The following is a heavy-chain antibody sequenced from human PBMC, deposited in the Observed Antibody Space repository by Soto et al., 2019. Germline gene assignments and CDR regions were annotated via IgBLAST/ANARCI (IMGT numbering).Heavy chain of an antibody. CDR3: ARGGIGIVVALDY. CDR1: GGSISSGVYY. CDR2: IYYSGST. Sequence: SETLSLTCTVSGGSISSGVYYWSWIRQHPGKGLEWIGYIYYSGSTYYNPSLKSRVTISVDTSKNQFSLKLSSVTAADTAVYYCARGGIGIVVALDYWGQGTLVTVSS. J-gene: IGHJ4*02. D-gene: IGHD3-22*01. V-gene: IGHV4-31*03.